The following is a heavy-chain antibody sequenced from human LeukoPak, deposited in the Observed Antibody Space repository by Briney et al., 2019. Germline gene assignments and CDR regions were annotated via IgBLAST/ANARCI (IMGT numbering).Heavy chain of an antibody. Sequence: KASETLSLTCAVYVGSFSGHYWSWFRQPPGKGLEWIGEINNSGTINYSPSLKSRMDISIDTSKNQFSLKLRSVTAADTAVYYCARRLETWDPDRGDAFDIWDQGTMVTVSS. V-gene: IGHV4-34*01. CDR3: ARRLETWDPDRGDAFDI. J-gene: IGHJ3*02. D-gene: IGHD3-16*01. CDR2: INNSGTI. CDR1: VGSFSGHY.